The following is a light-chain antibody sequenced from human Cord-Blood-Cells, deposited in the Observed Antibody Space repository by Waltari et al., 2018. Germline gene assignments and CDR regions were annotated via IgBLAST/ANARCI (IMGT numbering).Light chain of an antibody. CDR1: RLSSYY. J-gene: IGLJ2*01. CDR2: GKN. Sequence: SSELTQDPAVSVALGQTVRITCQGDRLSSYYASWYQPKPGQAPVLVIYGKNNRPSGIPDRFSGSSSGNTASLTITGAQAEDEADYYCNSRDSSGKAVFGGGTKLTVL. CDR3: NSRDSSGKAV. V-gene: IGLV3-19*01.